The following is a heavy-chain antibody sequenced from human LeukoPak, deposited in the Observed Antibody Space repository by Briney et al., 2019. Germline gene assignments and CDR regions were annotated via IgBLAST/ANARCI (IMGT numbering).Heavy chain of an antibody. CDR1: GFTFSDYY. D-gene: IGHD6-13*01. CDR3: GGSSWYAAFDY. Sequence: KPGGSLRLSCAASGFTFSDYYISWIRQAPGKGLEWVSYISSSGSTIYYADSVKGRFTISRDNAKNSLYLQMNSLRAEDTAVYYCGGSSWYAAFDYWGQGTLVTVSS. CDR2: ISSSGSTI. V-gene: IGHV3-11*01. J-gene: IGHJ4*02.